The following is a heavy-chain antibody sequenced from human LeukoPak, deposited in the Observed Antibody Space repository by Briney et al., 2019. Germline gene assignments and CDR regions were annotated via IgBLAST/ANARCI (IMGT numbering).Heavy chain of an antibody. V-gene: IGHV1-69*05. CDR3: ARDGASESWFDP. Sequence: SVKVSCKASGGTFSSYVINWVRQAPGQGLEWMGGIIPIFGTANYAQKFQGRVTMTRDTSISTAYMELSRLRSDDTAVYYCARDGASESWFDPWGQGTLVTVSS. CDR2: IIPIFGTA. CDR1: GGTFSSYV. J-gene: IGHJ5*02.